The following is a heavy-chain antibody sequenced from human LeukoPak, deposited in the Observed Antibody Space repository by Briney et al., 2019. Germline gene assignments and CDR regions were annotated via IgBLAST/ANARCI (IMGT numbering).Heavy chain of an antibody. Sequence: SETLSLTCTVSGGSISSYYWSWIRQPPGKGLEWVGYIYYSGSTNYNPSLKSRVTISVDPSNNQFSLKLSSVTAADTAVYYCAGGELPGPFDYWGQGTLVTGSS. D-gene: IGHD3-10*01. V-gene: IGHV4-59*01. J-gene: IGHJ4*02. CDR1: GGSISSYY. CDR2: IYYSGST. CDR3: AGGELPGPFDY.